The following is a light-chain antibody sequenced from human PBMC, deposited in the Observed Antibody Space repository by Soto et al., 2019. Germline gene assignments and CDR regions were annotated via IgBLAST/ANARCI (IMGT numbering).Light chain of an antibody. Sequence: EIVMTQSPATLPVYPGERATLSCRASQSVSSNLAWYQQKPGQAPRLLIYRASTRPTGIPARFSGSGSGTEFTLTISSLQSEDFAVYYCQQYNNWPPITFGQGTRLAIK. CDR1: QSVSSN. V-gene: IGKV3-15*01. CDR2: RAS. J-gene: IGKJ5*01. CDR3: QQYNNWPPIT.